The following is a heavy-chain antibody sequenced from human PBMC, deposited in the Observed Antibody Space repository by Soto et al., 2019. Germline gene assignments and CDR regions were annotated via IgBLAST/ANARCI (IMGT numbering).Heavy chain of an antibody. D-gene: IGHD1-26*01. CDR2: IVVGSGNT. CDR3: AADPRGEPPRWYFDL. Sequence: GASVKVSCKASGFTFTSSAGRWVRQARGQRLELIGWIVVGSGNTNYAQKFQERVTITRDMSTSTAYMELSSLRSEDTAVYYCAADPRGEPPRWYFDLWGRGTLVTVSS. V-gene: IGHV1-58*01. CDR1: GFTFTSSA. J-gene: IGHJ2*01.